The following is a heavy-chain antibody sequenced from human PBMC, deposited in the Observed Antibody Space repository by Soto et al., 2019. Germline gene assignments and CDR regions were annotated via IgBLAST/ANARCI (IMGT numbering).Heavy chain of an antibody. J-gene: IGHJ5*02. CDR3: AHRRSPPYYDFWSGYYEVWFDP. D-gene: IGHD3-3*01. Sequence: SGPTLVNPTQTLTLTCTFSGFSLSTSGVGVGWIRQPPGKALEWLALIYWNDDKRHSPSLKSRLTITKDTSKNQVVLTMTNMDPVDTATYYCAHRRSPPYYDFWSGYYEVWFDPWGQGTLVTVSS. V-gene: IGHV2-5*01. CDR1: GFSLSTSGVG. CDR2: IYWNDDK.